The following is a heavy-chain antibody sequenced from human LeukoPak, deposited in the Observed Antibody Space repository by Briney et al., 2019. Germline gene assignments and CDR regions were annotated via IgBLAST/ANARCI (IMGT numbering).Heavy chain of an antibody. Sequence: GGSLRLSCAVSGLSFSRFSMIWVRQAPGKGLEWVSAISGSGGSTYYADSVKGRFTISRDNSKNTLYLQMNSLRAEDTAVYYCAHHKARPAAFDIWGQGTMVTVSS. CDR2: ISGSGGST. D-gene: IGHD6-6*01. J-gene: IGHJ3*02. CDR3: AHHKARPAAFDI. CDR1: GLSFSRFS. V-gene: IGHV3-23*01.